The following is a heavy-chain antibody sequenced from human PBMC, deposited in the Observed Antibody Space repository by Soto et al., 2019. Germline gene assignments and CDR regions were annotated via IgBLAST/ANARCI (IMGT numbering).Heavy chain of an antibody. V-gene: IGHV4-31*03. D-gene: IGHD2-15*01. CDR2: IYYSGST. CDR1: GGSISSGGYY. CDR3: ARGSSEDVVVAATRNTEFDY. J-gene: IGHJ4*02. Sequence: KASETLSLTCTVSGGSISSGGYYWSWIRQHPGKGLEWIGYIYYSGSTYYNPSLKSRVTISVDTSKNQFSLKLSSVTAADTAVYYCARGSSEDVVVAATRNTEFDYWGQGTLVTVSS.